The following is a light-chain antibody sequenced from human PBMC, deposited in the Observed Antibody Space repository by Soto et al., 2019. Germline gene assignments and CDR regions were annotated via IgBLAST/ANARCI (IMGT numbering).Light chain of an antibody. J-gene: IGLJ3*02. Sequence: QSVLTQPPSLSGTPGQTVTISCLGSRSNIGSSIVHWYQQLPGTAPKHLIYMNNQWPAGVPDRFSGSKSGTSASLVISALRSEDEADYYCVAWDDDLSARVFGGGTQLTVL. V-gene: IGLV1-47*01. CDR1: RSNIGSSI. CDR3: VAWDDDLSARV. CDR2: MNN.